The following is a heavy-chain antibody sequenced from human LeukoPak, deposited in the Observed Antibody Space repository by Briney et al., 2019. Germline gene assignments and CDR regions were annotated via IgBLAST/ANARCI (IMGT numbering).Heavy chain of an antibody. CDR1: GGSISSYY. D-gene: IGHD3-10*01. Sequence: PSETLSLTCTVSGGSISSYYWTWIRQPPGEGLEWIGYIYYSGSTNYNPSLKSRVTISVDTSKNQFSLKLSSVTAADTAVYYCARRSYGSASPLRMDVWGQGTTVTVSS. V-gene: IGHV4-59*08. J-gene: IGHJ6*02. CDR3: ARRSYGSASPLRMDV. CDR2: IYYSGST.